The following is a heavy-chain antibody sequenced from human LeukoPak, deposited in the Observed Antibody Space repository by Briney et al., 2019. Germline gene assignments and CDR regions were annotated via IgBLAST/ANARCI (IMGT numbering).Heavy chain of an antibody. CDR3: ARDTSGYRRGSFDY. CDR2: IYYSGST. Sequence: SETPSLTCTVSGGSINSYYWSWIRQPPGKGLEWIGYIYYSGSTNYNPSLKSRVTISLDTSNNQFSLKLSSVTAADTAVYYCARDTSGYRRGSFDYWGQGTMLTVAS. CDR1: GGSINSYY. J-gene: IGHJ4*02. D-gene: IGHD3-22*01. V-gene: IGHV4-59*01.